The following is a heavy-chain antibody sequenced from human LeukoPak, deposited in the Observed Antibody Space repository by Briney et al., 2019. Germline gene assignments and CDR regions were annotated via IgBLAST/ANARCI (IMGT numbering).Heavy chain of an antibody. CDR3: ARDGRGGGLDY. D-gene: IGHD2-15*01. J-gene: IGHJ4*02. V-gene: IGHV4-31*03. CDR1: GGSISSGGYY. Sequence: SQTLSLTCTVSGGSISSGGYYWSWIRQHPEKGLEWIGYIYYSGSTYYNPSLKSRVTISVDTSKNQFSLKLSSVTAADTAVYYCARDGRGGGLDYWGQGTLVTVSS. CDR2: IYYSGST.